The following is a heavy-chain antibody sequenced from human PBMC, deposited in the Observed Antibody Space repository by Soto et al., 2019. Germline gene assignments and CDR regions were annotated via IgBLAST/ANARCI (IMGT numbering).Heavy chain of an antibody. CDR2: INPDSGRT. CDR1: GYTFTGYY. J-gene: IGHJ6*01. V-gene: IGHV1-2*02. Sequence: ASVKVSCMASGYTFTGYYLHWVRQAPGQGLEWMGYINPDSGRTRYAQKVQGTVTMTRDTSITTAYLEVSSLKYDDSAIFYCALSFSQTNIDVWGQGTTVTVSS. CDR3: ALSFSQTNIDV.